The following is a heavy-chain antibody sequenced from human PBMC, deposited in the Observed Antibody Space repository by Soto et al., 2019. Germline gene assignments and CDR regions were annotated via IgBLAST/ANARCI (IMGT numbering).Heavy chain of an antibody. CDR3: ARMAKFGSLNWFDP. Sequence: ASVKVSWTASCDMFVTCGLNWVRQSPGQGLEWMGLMNPGSGDTWYAQKFQGRVTMTRDISIAPAYMELSSLRSDDTAIYYRARMAKFGSLNWFDPWRQGTLVTVSS. J-gene: IGHJ5*02. D-gene: IGHD3-10*01. CDR1: CDMFVTCG. V-gene: IGHV1-8*01. CDR2: MNPGSGDT.